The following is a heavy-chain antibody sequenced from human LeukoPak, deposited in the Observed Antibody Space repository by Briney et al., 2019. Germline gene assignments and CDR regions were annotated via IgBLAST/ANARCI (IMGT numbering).Heavy chain of an antibody. Sequence: SETLSLTCTVSGGSISSSSYYWGWIRQPPGKGLEWIGSIYYSGSTYYNPSLKSRVTISVDTSKNQFSLKLSSVTAADTAVYYCARASSGYDYRFDPWGQGTPVTVSS. CDR1: GGSISSSSYY. V-gene: IGHV4-39*07. D-gene: IGHD5-12*01. CDR2: IYYSGST. CDR3: ARASSGYDYRFDP. J-gene: IGHJ5*02.